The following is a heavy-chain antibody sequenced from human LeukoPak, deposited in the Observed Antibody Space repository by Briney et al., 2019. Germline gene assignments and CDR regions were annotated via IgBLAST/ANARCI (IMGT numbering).Heavy chain of an antibody. J-gene: IGHJ4*02. V-gene: IGHV3-21*01. Sequence: GGSLRLSCAASGFTFSSYGMSWVRQAPGKGLEWVSSISSSSTYIYYADSVKGRFTISRDNAKNSLYLQMNSLRAEDTAVYYCARRGGQGDHVWGTYVYWGQGILVTVSS. CDR2: ISSSSTYI. CDR3: ARRGGQGDHVWGTYVY. D-gene: IGHD3-16*01. CDR1: GFTFSSYG.